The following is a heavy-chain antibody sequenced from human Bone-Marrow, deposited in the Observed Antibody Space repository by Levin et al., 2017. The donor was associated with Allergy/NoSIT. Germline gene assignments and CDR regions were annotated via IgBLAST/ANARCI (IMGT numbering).Heavy chain of an antibody. V-gene: IGHV4-34*01. CDR2: INHSGST. J-gene: IGHJ4*02. CDR1: GGSFSGYY. Sequence: SETLSLTCAVYGGSFSGYYWSWIRQPPGKGLEWIGEINHSGSTNYNPSLKSRVTISVDTSKNQFSLKLSSVTAADTAVYYCARGNEGNQIVSIAAAGTQRGSNDYWGQGTLVTVSS. D-gene: IGHD6-13*01. CDR3: ARGNEGNQIVSIAAAGTQRGSNDY.